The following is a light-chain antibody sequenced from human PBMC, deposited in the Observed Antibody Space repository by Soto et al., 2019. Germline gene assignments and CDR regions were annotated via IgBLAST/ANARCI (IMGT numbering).Light chain of an antibody. CDR1: SSDVGGYNY. Sequence: QSALTQPASVSGSPGQSITISCTGTSSDVGGYNYVSWYQQHPGKAPKFMIYDVSNRPSGVPDRFSGSKSGNTASLTISGLQAEDEADYHCSSYTTSAPLVFGTGTKVTVL. CDR2: DVS. J-gene: IGLJ1*01. V-gene: IGLV2-14*01. CDR3: SSYTTSAPLV.